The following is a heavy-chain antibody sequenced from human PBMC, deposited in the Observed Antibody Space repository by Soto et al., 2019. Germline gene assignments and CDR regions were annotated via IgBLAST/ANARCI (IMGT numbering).Heavy chain of an antibody. V-gene: IGHV1-2*04. CDR2: IYPDSGGT. Sequence: ASVKVSCKASGYSFTGYYLHWVRQAPGQGLDCMGWIYPDSGGTNYAPKFRGWVTMTRDTSIRTAYMELSGLKSDDTAVYFCARAETFYPGNTFDYWGQGALDTVSS. J-gene: IGHJ4*02. D-gene: IGHD1-1*01. CDR3: ARAETFYPGNTFDY. CDR1: GYSFTGYY.